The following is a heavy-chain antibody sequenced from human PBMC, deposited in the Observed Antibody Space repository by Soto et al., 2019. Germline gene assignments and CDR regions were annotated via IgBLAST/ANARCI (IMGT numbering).Heavy chain of an antibody. Sequence: VASVKVSCKASGGTFSSYAISWVRQAPGQGLEWMGGIIPIFGTANYAQKFQGRVTITADESTSTAYMELSSLRSEDTAVYYCARLAAVADVYYYYGMDVWGQGTTVTVSS. V-gene: IGHV1-69*13. CDR2: IIPIFGTA. CDR3: ARLAAVADVYYYYGMDV. J-gene: IGHJ6*02. CDR1: GGTFSSYA. D-gene: IGHD6-19*01.